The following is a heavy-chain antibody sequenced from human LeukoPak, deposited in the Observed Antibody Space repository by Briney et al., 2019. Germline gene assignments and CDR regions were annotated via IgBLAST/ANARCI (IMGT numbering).Heavy chain of an antibody. Sequence: SVTVSCKASGGTFSSYAISWVRQAPGQGLEWMGRIIPIFGIANYAQQFQGRVTITADKSTSTAYMELSSLRSEDTAVYYCARDKVVAWSGITWWSYYYGMDVWGQGTTVTVSS. CDR2: IIPIFGIA. J-gene: IGHJ6*02. D-gene: IGHD3-3*01. CDR1: GGTFSSYA. CDR3: ARDKVVAWSGITWWSYYYGMDV. V-gene: IGHV1-69*04.